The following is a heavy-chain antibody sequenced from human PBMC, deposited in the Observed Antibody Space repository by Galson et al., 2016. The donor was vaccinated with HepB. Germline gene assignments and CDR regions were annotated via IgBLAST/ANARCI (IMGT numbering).Heavy chain of an antibody. V-gene: IGHV3-23*01. Sequence: SLRLSCAASGFTFTTYAMSWVRQTPGTGPEWVASINGKGTSTFYADSVRGRFTISRDNSNNTLDLHLSDLRVEDTAVYYCGQRATCLEFWGQGTRVAVSS. D-gene: IGHD1-26*01. J-gene: IGHJ4*02. CDR3: GQRATCLEF. CDR1: GFTFTTYA. CDR2: INGKGTST.